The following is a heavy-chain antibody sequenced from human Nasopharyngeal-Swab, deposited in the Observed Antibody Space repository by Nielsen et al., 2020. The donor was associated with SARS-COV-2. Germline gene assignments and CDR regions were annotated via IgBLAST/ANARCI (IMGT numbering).Heavy chain of an antibody. Sequence: GGSLRLSCAASVFTFNKYGLHWVRQAPGKGLEWVAGISYDGSNRYYADSVKGRFTISRDNSKNTLYLQINSLRPEDTAVYYCAKDFSWTYSHLGYWGQGTLVTVSS. CDR3: AKDFSWTYSHLGY. CDR2: ISYDGSNR. D-gene: IGHD1-26*01. J-gene: IGHJ4*02. CDR1: VFTFNKYG. V-gene: IGHV3-30*18.